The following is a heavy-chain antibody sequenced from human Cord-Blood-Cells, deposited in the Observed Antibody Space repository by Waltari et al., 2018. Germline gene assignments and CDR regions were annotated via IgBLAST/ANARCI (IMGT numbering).Heavy chain of an antibody. Sequence: EVQLVAFRGGLVQPGGSLRLSCADSGVTFSRYTSIWVRQAPGKGVEWVSYISSNSSTIYYADSVKGRFTISRDNAKNSLYLQMNSLRDEDTAVYYCVRVTRMHFDYWGQGTLVTVSS. D-gene: IGHD3-16*01. CDR1: GVTFSRYT. CDR3: VRVTRMHFDY. J-gene: IGHJ4*02. V-gene: IGHV3-48*02. CDR2: ISSNSSTI.